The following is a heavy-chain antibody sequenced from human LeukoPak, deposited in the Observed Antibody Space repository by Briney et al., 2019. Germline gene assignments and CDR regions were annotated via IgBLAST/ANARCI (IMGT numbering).Heavy chain of an antibody. CDR2: ISGGGGSP. D-gene: IGHD3-10*01. J-gene: IGHJ4*02. CDR1: GFTFSSYG. V-gene: IGHV3-23*01. CDR3: AKGLTGILWFGELFDY. Sequence: GGSLRLSCAASGFTFSSYGMHWVRQAPGKGLEWVSAISGGGGSPYYADSVKGRFTISRDNSKNTLYLQMNSLRAEDTAVYYCAKGLTGILWFGELFDYWGQGTLVTVSS.